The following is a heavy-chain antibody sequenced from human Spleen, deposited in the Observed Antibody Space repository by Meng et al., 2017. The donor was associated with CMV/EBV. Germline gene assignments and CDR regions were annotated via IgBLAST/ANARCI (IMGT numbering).Heavy chain of an antibody. CDR3: ASLQTEVTFDY. D-gene: IGHD2-21*02. Sequence: QVQLRQWGAGLLKPSEALSLTWAVYGGSFSGYYWSWIRQPPGKGLEWIGEINHSGSTNYNPSLKSRVTISVDTSKNQFSLKLSSVTAADTAVYYCASLQTEVTFDYWGQGTLVTASS. CDR2: INHSGST. CDR1: GGSFSGYY. V-gene: IGHV4-34*01. J-gene: IGHJ4*02.